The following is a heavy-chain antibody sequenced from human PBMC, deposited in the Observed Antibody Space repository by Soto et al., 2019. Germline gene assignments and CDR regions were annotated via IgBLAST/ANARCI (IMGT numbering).Heavy chain of an antibody. CDR1: CYCISSGYY. V-gene: IGHV4-38-2*02. Sequence: AXASLSLTSAVCCYCISSGYYRCWIRQPPGKGLEWIGSMYHIGSTYYNPSLKSRVTISVDMSKNQFSLKLSSVTAADTAVYYCARDGRSSTSCYSDYSGNGTLVTVSS. D-gene: IGHD2-2*02. CDR3: ARDGRSSTSCYSDY. CDR2: MYHIGST. J-gene: IGHJ4*01.